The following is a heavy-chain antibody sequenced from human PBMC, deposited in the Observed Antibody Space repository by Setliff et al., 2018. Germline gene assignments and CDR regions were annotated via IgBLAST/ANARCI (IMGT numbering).Heavy chain of an antibody. CDR3: ARDQGSYGYRAFDF. Sequence: GGSLRLSCAASGFTFSSYSMNWVRQAPGKGLEWASYISSSSSTIYYADSVKGRFTFSRDNAKNSLYLQMNSLRAEDTAVYYCARDQGSYGYRAFDFWGQGTLVTVSS. CDR1: GFTFSSYS. CDR2: ISSSSSTI. D-gene: IGHD5-18*01. V-gene: IGHV3-48*04. J-gene: IGHJ4*02.